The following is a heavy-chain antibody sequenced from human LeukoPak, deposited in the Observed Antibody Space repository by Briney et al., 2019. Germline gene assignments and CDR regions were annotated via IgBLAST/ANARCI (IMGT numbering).Heavy chain of an antibody. Sequence: EASVKVSCKGFGYSITGEAIHWVRQAPGQSLEWMGWISAANVNTEYSAKFQGRVTITRDTAASTVFMELSSLRSEDTAVYYCAKDNYHESGGYYYYFDYWGQGTPVTVSS. CDR3: AKDNYHESGGYYYYFDY. CDR1: GYSITGEA. D-gene: IGHD3-22*01. J-gene: IGHJ4*02. V-gene: IGHV1-3*01. CDR2: ISAANVNT.